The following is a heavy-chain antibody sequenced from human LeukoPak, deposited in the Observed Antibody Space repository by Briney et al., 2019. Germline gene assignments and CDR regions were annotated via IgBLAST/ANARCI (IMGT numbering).Heavy chain of an antibody. J-gene: IGHJ3*02. CDR1: GGSISSYY. D-gene: IGHD3-10*01. V-gene: IGHV4-59*01. CDR3: ARRGYYGSGRAFDI. CDR2: IYYSGST. Sequence: ETVSLTCTVSGGSISSYYWSWIRQPPGKGLEWIGYIYYSGSTNYNPSLKSRVTISVDTSKNQFSLKLSSVTAADTAVYYCARRGYYGSGRAFDIWGQGTMVTVSS.